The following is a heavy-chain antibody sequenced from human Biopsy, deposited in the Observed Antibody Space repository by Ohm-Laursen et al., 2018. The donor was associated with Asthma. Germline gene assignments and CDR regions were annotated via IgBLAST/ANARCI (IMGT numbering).Heavy chain of an antibody. J-gene: IGHJ4*02. Sequence: SLRLSCTASRFTYEMHSVSQAPGKGLERAAVISYDGSSIYYADSVKGRFTISRDNSKNTLSLQMNSLTAEDTAVYYCAREGVAGTHIEDWGQGTLVTVSS. D-gene: IGHD6-19*01. CDR1: RFTYE. CDR3: AREGVAGTHIED. CDR2: ISYDGSSI. V-gene: IGHV3-30-3*01.